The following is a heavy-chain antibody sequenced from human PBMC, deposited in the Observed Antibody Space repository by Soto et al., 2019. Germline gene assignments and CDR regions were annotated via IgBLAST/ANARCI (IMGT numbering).Heavy chain of an antibody. J-gene: IGHJ3*01. V-gene: IGHV3-64*01. CDR2: ISSNGGST. D-gene: IGHD4-17*01. CDR3: ARTYYGDYGWGAFDV. Sequence: GGSLRLSCAASGFTFSSYAMHWVRQAPGKGLEYVSAISSNGGSTYYANSVKGRFTISNDNSKNTLYLQMGSLRAEDMAVYYCARTYYGDYGWGAFDVWGQGTMVTVSS. CDR1: GFTFSSYA.